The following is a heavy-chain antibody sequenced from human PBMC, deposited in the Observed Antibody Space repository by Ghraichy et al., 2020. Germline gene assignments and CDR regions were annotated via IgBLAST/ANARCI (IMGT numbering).Heavy chain of an antibody. V-gene: IGHV1-8*01. J-gene: IGHJ6*02. CDR1: GYTFTSYD. CDR2: MNPNSGNT. D-gene: IGHD3-3*01. Sequence: ASVKVSCKASGYTFTSYDINWVRQATGQGLEWMGWMNPNSGNTGYAQKFQGRVTMTRNTSISTAYMELSSLRSEDTAVYYCARRGDFWSGYYDYYYGMDVWGQGTTVTVSS. CDR3: ARRGDFWSGYYDYYYGMDV.